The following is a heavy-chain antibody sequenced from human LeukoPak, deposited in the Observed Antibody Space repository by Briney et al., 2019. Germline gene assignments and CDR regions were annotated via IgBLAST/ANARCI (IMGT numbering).Heavy chain of an antibody. CDR3: TTEGVNYGFSFDY. CDR2: IKSKTDGGTT. CDR1: GFTFGNAW. Sequence: PGRSLRLSCAASGFTFGNAWMSWVRQAPGKGLEWVGRIKSKTDGGTTDYAAPVKGRFTISRDDSKNTLYLQMNSLKTEDTAVYYCTTEGVNYGFSFDYWGQGTLVTVSS. D-gene: IGHD3-10*01. J-gene: IGHJ4*02. V-gene: IGHV3-15*01.